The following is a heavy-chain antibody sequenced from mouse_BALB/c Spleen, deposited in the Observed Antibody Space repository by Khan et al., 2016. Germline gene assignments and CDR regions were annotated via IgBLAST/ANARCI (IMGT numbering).Heavy chain of an antibody. V-gene: IGHV3-2*02. D-gene: IGHD1-2*01. CDR3: ALLRLAY. CDR2: IGYSGST. J-gene: IGHJ3*01. CDR1: GYSITSDYA. Sequence: EVQLQESGPGLVKPSQSLSLTCTVTGYSITSDYAWNWIRQFPENKLEWMGYIGYSGSTSYNPTLKSRISITRDSSKNTFFLQLNSVTTEDTATYYCALLRLAYWGQGTLVTVSA.